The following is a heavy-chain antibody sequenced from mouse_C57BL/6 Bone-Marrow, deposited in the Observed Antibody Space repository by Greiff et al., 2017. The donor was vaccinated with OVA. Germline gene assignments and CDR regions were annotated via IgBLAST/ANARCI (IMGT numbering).Heavy chain of an antibody. CDR1: GYSFTSYC. CDR2: IFSGGSNT. CDR3: ARPVDARDYFDY. V-gene: IGHV5-6*01. J-gene: IGHJ2*01. Sequence: VQLVESGGDLVKPGGSLKISCAASGYSFTSYCMSWVHQRPEQGLEWVASIFSGGSNTNYPESVKGKSTMTTDNAYNTLYLQLSSLTSEDTAVYYCARPVDARDYFDYWGKGTTLTVSS. D-gene: IGHD1-1*01.